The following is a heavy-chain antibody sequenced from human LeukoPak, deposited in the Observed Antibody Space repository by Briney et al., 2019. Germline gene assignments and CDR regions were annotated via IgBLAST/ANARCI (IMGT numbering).Heavy chain of an antibody. J-gene: IGHJ4*02. CDR2: ISYDGGKR. D-gene: IGHD3-10*01. V-gene: IGHV3-30*18. Sequence: GGSLRLSCSASGFSFTTYGMHWVRQAPGKGLEWVAFISYDGGKRYFADSVKGRFSISRDNSASALFLDMDSLRTEDTAVYYCAKGLRWFGNFYFNFFDHWGQGTLVTVSS. CDR1: GFSFTTYG. CDR3: AKGLRWFGNFYFNFFDH.